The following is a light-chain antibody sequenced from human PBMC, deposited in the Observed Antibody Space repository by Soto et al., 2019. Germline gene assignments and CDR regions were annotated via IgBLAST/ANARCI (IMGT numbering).Light chain of an antibody. CDR1: QSVLYSSNNKNY. J-gene: IGKJ4*01. Sequence: DIVMTQSPDSLAVSLGERATINCKSSQSVLYSSNNKNYLAWYQQKPGQPPKLLIYWASTRESGVPDRFSGXXSGXDXXXXXXXLQAEDVVVYYYQQYYSTPLTFGGGTKVEIK. CDR3: QQYYSTPLT. CDR2: WAS. V-gene: IGKV4-1*01.